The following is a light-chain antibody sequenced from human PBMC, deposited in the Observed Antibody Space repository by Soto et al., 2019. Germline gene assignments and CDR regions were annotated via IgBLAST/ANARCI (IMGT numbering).Light chain of an antibody. J-gene: IGKJ4*01. CDR1: QSVSSY. CDR2: DAS. Sequence: EIVLTQSPATLSLSPGERATLSCRASQSVSSYLAWYQQKPGQAPRLLIYDASNRATGIPARFSGSGSGTGFTLTISSLEPEDFAVYYGQQRSNWPPLTFGGGTKVEIK. CDR3: QQRSNWPPLT. V-gene: IGKV3-11*01.